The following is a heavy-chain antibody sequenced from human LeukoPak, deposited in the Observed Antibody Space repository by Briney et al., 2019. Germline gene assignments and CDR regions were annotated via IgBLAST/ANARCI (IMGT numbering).Heavy chain of an antibody. D-gene: IGHD5-12*01. CDR1: GDSVSSYSAA. J-gene: IGHJ3*02. CDR2: TYYRSNWFN. V-gene: IGHV6-1*01. Sequence: SQTLSLTCAMSGDSVSSYSAAWNWIRQSRSRGLEWLGRTYYRSNWFNESGVSVRGRITINPDTSNNQFSLQLNSVTPEDTAVYYCARHPAGRGYGGVMSAFDIWGQGTMVTVSS. CDR3: ARHPAGRGYGGVMSAFDI.